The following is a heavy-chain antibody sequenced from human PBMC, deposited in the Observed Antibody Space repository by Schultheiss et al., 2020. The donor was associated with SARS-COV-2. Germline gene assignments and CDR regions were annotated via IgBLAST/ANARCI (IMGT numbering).Heavy chain of an antibody. V-gene: IGHV3-9*01. D-gene: IGHD2-15*01. CDR2: ISWNSGSI. J-gene: IGHJ4*02. CDR1: GFTFDDYA. Sequence: SLRLSCAASGFTFDDYAMHWVRQAPGKGLEWVSGISWNSGSIGYADSVKGRFTISRDNSKNTLYLQMNSLRAEDTAVYYCARAGYCSGGSCYSLLPYYFDYWGQGTLVTVSS. CDR3: ARAGYCSGGSCYSLLPYYFDY.